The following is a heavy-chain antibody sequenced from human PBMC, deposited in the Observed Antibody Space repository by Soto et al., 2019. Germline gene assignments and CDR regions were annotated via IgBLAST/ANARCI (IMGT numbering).Heavy chain of an antibody. V-gene: IGHV1-69*02. CDR2: TIPILSMS. J-gene: IGHJ5*02. Sequence: QMVQSGAEVRKPGSSVKVSCTASGDTFSRSTLSWVRQAPGQGLEWMCRTIPILSMSDYAQKSQGRVSMTXGXXTSTVYMVLSTLRSEDAAVYYCATNYGSGSAHFDPWGQGTLVTVSS. D-gene: IGHD3-10*01. CDR3: ATNYGSGSAHFDP. CDR1: GDTFSRST.